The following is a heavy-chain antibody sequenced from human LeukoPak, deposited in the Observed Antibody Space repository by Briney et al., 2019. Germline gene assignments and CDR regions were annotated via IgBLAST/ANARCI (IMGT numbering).Heavy chain of an antibody. D-gene: IGHD3-22*01. V-gene: IGHV4-59*02. CDR2: IYKIGTT. Sequence: PSETLSLTCTVFGDSVTGYFLNWVRQPPGKGLEWIGHIYKIGTTNYNPSLKSRLTISADTSKNQFSLKLRSVTAADTAVYYCARGRHDITMIVVVMTSVSYYLDVWGKGTTVTVS. CDR1: GDSVTGYF. CDR3: ARGRHDITMIVVVMTSVSYYLDV. J-gene: IGHJ6*03.